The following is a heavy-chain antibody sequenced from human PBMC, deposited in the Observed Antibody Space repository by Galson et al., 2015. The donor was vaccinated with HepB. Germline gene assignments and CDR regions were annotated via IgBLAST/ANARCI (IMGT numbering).Heavy chain of an antibody. CDR2: ISSSGSIK. Sequence: SLRLSCAASGFTFSDFYMSWIRQAPGEGLEWVSYISSSGSIKYYADSVKGRFTISRDNAKNSLYLQMNSLRAEDTAVYYCAREGWFGELCDYWGQGTLVTVSS. CDR1: GFTFSDFY. V-gene: IGHV3-11*01. J-gene: IGHJ4*02. CDR3: AREGWFGELCDY. D-gene: IGHD3-10*01.